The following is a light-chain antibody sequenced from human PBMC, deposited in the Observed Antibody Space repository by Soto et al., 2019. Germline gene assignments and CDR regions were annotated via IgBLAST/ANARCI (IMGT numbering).Light chain of an antibody. CDR1: QSISSW. V-gene: IGKV1-5*03. CDR2: KAS. J-gene: IGKJ1*01. Sequence: DIQMTQSPSTLSASVGDRVTITCRASQSISSWLAWYQQKPGKAPKLLIYKASSLESGVPSRFSGSGSGTKFTLTISSLQPDDFATYYCQQYWTFGQGTKVDIK. CDR3: QQYWT.